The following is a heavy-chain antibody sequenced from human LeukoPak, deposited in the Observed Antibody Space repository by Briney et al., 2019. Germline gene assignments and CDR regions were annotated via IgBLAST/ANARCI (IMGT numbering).Heavy chain of an antibody. CDR2: ISSSSSFM. J-gene: IGHJ4*02. V-gene: IGHV3-21*01. Sequence: GGSLRPSCAASGFTFSSYNMNWVRQAPGKGLEWVSSISSSSSFMFYADSMKGRFTISRDNAKRSLYLQMNSLRAEDTAVYYCARDPPPRGTAMVTGGDYWGQGTLVTVSS. CDR3: ARDPPPRGTAMVTGGDY. CDR1: GFTFSSYN. D-gene: IGHD5-18*01.